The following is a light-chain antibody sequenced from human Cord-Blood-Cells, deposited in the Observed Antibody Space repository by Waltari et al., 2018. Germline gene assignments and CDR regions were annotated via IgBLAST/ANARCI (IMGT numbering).Light chain of an antibody. Sequence: DIQIVQSRSSLTASVGDRVTITCRASQGISKSLAWYQQKPGKVPKLLLYASSRLESGVPSRFSGSGSGTDYTLTISSLQPEDFATYYCQQYYSTPWTFGQGTKVEIK. J-gene: IGKJ1*01. V-gene: IGKV1-NL1*01. CDR2: ASS. CDR1: QGISKS. CDR3: QQYYSTPWT.